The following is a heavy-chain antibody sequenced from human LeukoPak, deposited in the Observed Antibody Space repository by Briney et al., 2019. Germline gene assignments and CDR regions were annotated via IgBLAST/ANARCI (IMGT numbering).Heavy chain of an antibody. CDR1: GYTFTGYY. D-gene: IGHD5-12*01. Sequence: ASVKVSCKASGYTFTGYYMHWVRRAPGQGLEWMGWINPNSGGTNYAQKFQGRVTMTRDTSISTAYMELSRLRSDDTAVYYCARDRGYSGYYYYYYYMDVWGKGTTVTVSS. J-gene: IGHJ6*03. CDR3: ARDRGYSGYYYYYYYMDV. V-gene: IGHV1-2*02. CDR2: INPNSGGT.